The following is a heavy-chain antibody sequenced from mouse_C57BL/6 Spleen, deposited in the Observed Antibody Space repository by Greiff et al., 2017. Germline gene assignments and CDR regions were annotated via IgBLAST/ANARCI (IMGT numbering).Heavy chain of an antibody. V-gene: IGHV1-55*01. J-gene: IGHJ2*01. D-gene: IGHD1-3*01. CDR1: GYTFTSYW. Sequence: QVQLQQPGAELVKPGASVKMSCKASGYTFTSYWLTWVKQRPGQGLEWIGDIFPGSGSPNYNEKFKSKSTSTVDTSSSTAYMQLSSLTSEDSAVYYCARWESGTNYDYWGQGTTLTVSS. CDR2: IFPGSGSP. CDR3: ARWESGTNYDY.